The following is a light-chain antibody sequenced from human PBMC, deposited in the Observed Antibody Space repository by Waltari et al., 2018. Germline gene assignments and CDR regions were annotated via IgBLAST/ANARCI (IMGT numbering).Light chain of an antibody. V-gene: IGKV3-15*01. CDR3: QQYLQWPPAIT. CDR2: VAS. CDR1: QNLDTR. J-gene: IGKJ5*01. Sequence: ILLTQSPATLSVSPGESATLSCSASQNLDTRLAWYQHTPGQAPRLLIDVASTRTADIPARFSGSGCGTDFSLTINSLQSEDFAVYYCQQYLQWPPAITFGPGTRLDFK.